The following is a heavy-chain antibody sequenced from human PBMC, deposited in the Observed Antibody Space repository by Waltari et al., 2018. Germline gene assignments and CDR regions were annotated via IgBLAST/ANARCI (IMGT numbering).Heavy chain of an antibody. CDR3: ARVAVTGSYYWYFDL. CDR1: GLTFSSLE. D-gene: IGHD1-26*01. V-gene: IGHV3-48*03. CDR2: ISTSGSDI. J-gene: IGHJ2*01. Sequence: EVQLVESGGGLVHLGGSLSPPCTDSGLTFSSLEMYWVRQAPGKGLEWISYISTSGSDIYYADSVKGRFTISRDNAKNSLYLQMDSLRAEDTAVYYCARVAVTGSYYWYFDLWGRGTLLTVSS.